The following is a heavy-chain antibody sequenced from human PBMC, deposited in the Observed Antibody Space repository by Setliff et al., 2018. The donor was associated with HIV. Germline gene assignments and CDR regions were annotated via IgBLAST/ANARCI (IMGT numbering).Heavy chain of an antibody. CDR1: GYTFINYD. Sequence: GASVKVSCKASGYTFINYDIYWVRQTTGQGLEWMGWITGGSGNTKYSEKFQGRVTLTRDTSASTAYMELSSLRSEDTAVYYCARKGSGSSFDFEYWGQGTLVTVSS. V-gene: IGHV1-3*01. CDR2: ITGGSGNT. D-gene: IGHD3-10*01. J-gene: IGHJ4*02. CDR3: ARKGSGSSFDFEY.